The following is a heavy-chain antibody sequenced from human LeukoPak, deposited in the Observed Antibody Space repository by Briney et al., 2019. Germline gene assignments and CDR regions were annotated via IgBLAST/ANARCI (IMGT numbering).Heavy chain of an antibody. J-gene: IGHJ1*01. V-gene: IGHV3-48*03. Sequence: PGGSLRLSCAASGFTFSNYEMNWVRQAPGKGLEWVSYIINSGNTIYYADSVKGRFTISRDNAKNSLYLQMNSLRAEDTAVYYCVRDSGGSAWFAEYFTYWGQGTLVTVSS. CDR2: IINSGNTI. CDR3: VRDSGGSAWFAEYFTY. D-gene: IGHD6-19*01. CDR1: GFTFSNYE.